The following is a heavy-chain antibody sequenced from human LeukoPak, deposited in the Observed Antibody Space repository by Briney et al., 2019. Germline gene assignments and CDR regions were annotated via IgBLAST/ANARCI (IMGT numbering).Heavy chain of an antibody. CDR2: IGASGGDT. Sequence: GGSLRLSCAASGFTFSSRTMTWVRQAPGRGLEWVSAIGASGGDTYYPDPMKGRFTISRDNSKNTLYLQMSSLRAEDTAIYYCAKDNTQVGIPFEYWGQGTPVTVSS. D-gene: IGHD1-26*01. CDR1: GFTFSSRT. CDR3: AKDNTQVGIPFEY. V-gene: IGHV3-23*01. J-gene: IGHJ4*02.